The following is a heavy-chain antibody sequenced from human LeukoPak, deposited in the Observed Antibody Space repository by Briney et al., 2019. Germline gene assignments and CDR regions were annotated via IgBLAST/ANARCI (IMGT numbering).Heavy chain of an antibody. V-gene: IGHV1-46*01. D-gene: IGHD2-21*02. Sequence: ASVEVSCKASGYTFTSYYMHWVRQAPGQGLEWMGIINPSGGSTSYAQKFQGRVTMTRDTSTSTVYMELSSLRSEDTAVYYCASVVTAIRRYYYYGMDVWGQGTTVTVSS. CDR3: ASVVTAIRRYYYYGMDV. CDR2: INPSGGST. J-gene: IGHJ6*02. CDR1: GYTFTSYY.